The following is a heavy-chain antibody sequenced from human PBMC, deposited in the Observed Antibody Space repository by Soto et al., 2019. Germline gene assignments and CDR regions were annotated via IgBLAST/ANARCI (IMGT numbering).Heavy chain of an antibody. CDR3: ARGLGYCSGGSCYSSLDI. V-gene: IGHV1-69*02. Sequence: SVKVSCKASGGTFSSYTISWVRQAPGQGLEWMGRIIPILGIANYAQKFQGRVTITADKSTSTAYMELSSLRSEDTAVYYCARGLGYCSGGSCYSSLDIWGQGTMVTVSS. J-gene: IGHJ3*02. CDR1: GGTFSSYT. D-gene: IGHD2-15*01. CDR2: IIPILGIA.